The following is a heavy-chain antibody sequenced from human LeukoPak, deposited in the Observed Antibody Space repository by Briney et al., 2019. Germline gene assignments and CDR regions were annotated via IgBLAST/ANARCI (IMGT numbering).Heavy chain of an antibody. CDR1: GGSISSYY. V-gene: IGHV4-59*08. CDR3: ASTNGYSYGYYFDY. D-gene: IGHD5-18*01. J-gene: IGHJ4*02. CDR2: IYYSGST. Sequence: SETLSLTCTVSGGSISSYYWSWIRQPPGKGLEWIGYIYYSGSTNYNPSLKSRVTISVDTSKNQFSLKLSSVTAADTAVYYCASTNGYSYGYYFDYWGQGTLVTVSS.